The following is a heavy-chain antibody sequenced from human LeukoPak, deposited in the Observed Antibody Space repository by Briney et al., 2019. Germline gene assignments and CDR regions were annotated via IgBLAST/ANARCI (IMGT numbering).Heavy chain of an antibody. V-gene: IGHV4-4*02. CDR2: IYHSGST. CDR1: GGSISSSNW. D-gene: IGHD5-24*01. Sequence: SGTLSLTCAVSGGSISSSNWWSWVRQPPGKGLEWIGEIYHSGSTNYNPSLKSRVTISVDKSKNQFSLKLSSVTAADTAVYYCARSRLQLIYYYYYMDVWGKGTTVTVSS. J-gene: IGHJ6*03. CDR3: ARSRLQLIYYYYYMDV.